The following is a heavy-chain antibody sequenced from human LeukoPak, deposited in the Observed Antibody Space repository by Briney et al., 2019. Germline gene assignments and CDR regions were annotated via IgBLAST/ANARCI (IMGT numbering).Heavy chain of an antibody. D-gene: IGHD3-10*01. Sequence: SETLSLTCTVSGGSISSPTYYWAWIRQPPGKGLEWIGTVHHSGSTYYSPSLVSRVTISVDTSKNQFSLKLASVTAADTAFYYCARLGGYYDPPGYWGQGTLVTVSS. CDR3: ARLGGYYDPPGY. J-gene: IGHJ4*02. V-gene: IGHV4-39*01. CDR1: GGSISSPTYY. CDR2: VHHSGST.